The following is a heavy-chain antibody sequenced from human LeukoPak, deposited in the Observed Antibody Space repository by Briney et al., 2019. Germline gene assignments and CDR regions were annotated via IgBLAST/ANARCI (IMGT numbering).Heavy chain of an antibody. Sequence: ASVKVSCKASGYTFTVYYMHWVRQAPGQGLEWMGWINPNSGGTNYAQKFQGRVTMTRDTSISTAYMELSRLRSDDTAVYYCARDSGYAYSIDYWGQGTLVTVSS. D-gene: IGHD5-12*01. J-gene: IGHJ4*02. CDR2: INPNSGGT. CDR1: GYTFTVYY. V-gene: IGHV1-2*02. CDR3: ARDSGYAYSIDY.